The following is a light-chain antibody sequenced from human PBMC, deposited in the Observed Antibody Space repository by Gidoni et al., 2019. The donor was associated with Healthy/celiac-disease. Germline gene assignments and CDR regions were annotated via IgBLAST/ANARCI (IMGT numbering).Light chain of an antibody. CDR1: QSVLYSSNNKND. Sequence: DIVMTPSPASLAVSLGERATINCKSSQSVLYSSNNKNDLAWYQQKPGQPPKLLIYWASTRESGVPDRFSGSGSGTDFTLTISSLQAEDVAVYYCQQYYSTPYTFGQGTKLEIK. J-gene: IGKJ2*01. V-gene: IGKV4-1*01. CDR3: QQYYSTPYT. CDR2: WAS.